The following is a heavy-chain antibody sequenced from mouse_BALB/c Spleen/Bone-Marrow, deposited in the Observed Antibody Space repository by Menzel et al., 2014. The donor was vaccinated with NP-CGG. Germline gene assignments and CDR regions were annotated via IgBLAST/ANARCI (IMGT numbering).Heavy chain of an antibody. CDR2: IRNKANGYTT. CDR1: GFTFXDYY. J-gene: IGHJ2*01. Sequence: EVQLVESGGGLVQPGGSLRLSCAPSGFTFXDYYMNWVRQPPGKALEWLGFIRNKANGYTTGYSASVKGRFTISRDNSQNILYLQMNTLRAEDSATYYCARDKGRVFFDYWGQGTTLTVSS. V-gene: IGHV7-3*02. CDR3: ARDKGRVFFDY.